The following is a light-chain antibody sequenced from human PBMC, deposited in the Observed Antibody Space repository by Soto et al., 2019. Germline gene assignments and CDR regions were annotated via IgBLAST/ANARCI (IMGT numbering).Light chain of an antibody. CDR1: QGIGTW. Sequence: DIKMTQSPSSVSASVGDSVTITCRASQGIGTWLAWYQQKPGQAPKLLIYGASRLQSGVPSRFSGSGSGTDVTLTITSLQPEDFATYYCHQADSLFTFGPGTKVDIK. V-gene: IGKV1-12*01. J-gene: IGKJ3*01. CDR3: HQADSLFT. CDR2: GAS.